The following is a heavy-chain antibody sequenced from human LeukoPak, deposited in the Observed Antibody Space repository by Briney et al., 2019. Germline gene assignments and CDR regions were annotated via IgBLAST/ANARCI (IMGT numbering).Heavy chain of an antibody. CDR2: IYYSEST. J-gene: IGHJ6*02. Sequence: SETLSLTCTVSGGSISSGNYYWSWIRQPPGKGLEWIEYIYYSESTYYNPSLKSRVTLSVDTSKNQFSLKLSSVTAADTAVYYCARVPFYDILTEEDYYYDMDVWGQGTTVTVSS. CDR1: GGSISSGNYY. D-gene: IGHD3-9*01. V-gene: IGHV4-30-4*01. CDR3: ARVPFYDILTEEDYYYDMDV.